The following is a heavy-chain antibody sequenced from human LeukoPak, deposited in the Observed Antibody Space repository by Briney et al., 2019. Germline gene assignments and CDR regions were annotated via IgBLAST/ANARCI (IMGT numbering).Heavy chain of an antibody. CDR3: ARGYRAGGGYEQPFDY. Sequence: GSSVKVSCKASGGTFSSYAISWVRQAPGQGLEWMGRIIPIFGTANYAQKFQGRVTITTDESTSTAYMELSSLRSEDTAVYYWARGYRAGGGYEQPFDYWGQGTLVTVSS. D-gene: IGHD5-12*01. CDR2: IIPIFGTA. V-gene: IGHV1-69*05. J-gene: IGHJ4*02. CDR1: GGTFSSYA.